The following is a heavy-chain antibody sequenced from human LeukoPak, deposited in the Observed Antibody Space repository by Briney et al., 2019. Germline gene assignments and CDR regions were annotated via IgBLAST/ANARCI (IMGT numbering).Heavy chain of an antibody. V-gene: IGHV1-69*05. CDR2: IIPIFGTA. CDR3: ARGAEAYSSSWLTIDY. Sequence: SVKVSCXASGGTFSSYAISWVRQAPGQGLEWMAGIIPIFGTANYAQKFQGRVTITTDESTSTAYMELSSLRSEDTAVYYCARGAEAYSSSWLTIDYWGQGTLVTVSS. J-gene: IGHJ4*02. CDR1: GGTFSSYA. D-gene: IGHD6-13*01.